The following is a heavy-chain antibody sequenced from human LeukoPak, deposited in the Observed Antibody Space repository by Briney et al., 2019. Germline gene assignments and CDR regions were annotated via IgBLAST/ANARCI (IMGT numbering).Heavy chain of an antibody. D-gene: IGHD4-23*01. CDR1: GFIFSRYW. Sequence: PGGSLRLSCAASGFIFSRYWMHWVRQAPGKGLVWVSRIASDGSSTTYADSVKGRFSISRDNAKNTLYLQMNSLRVEDTAVYYCARGRPHGNDYWGQGTLVTVSS. CDR2: IASDGSST. V-gene: IGHV3-74*01. CDR3: ARGRPHGNDY. J-gene: IGHJ4*02.